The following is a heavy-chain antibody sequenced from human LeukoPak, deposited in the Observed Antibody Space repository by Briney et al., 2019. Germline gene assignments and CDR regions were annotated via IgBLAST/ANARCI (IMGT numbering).Heavy chain of an antibody. CDR2: IGSSGSTI. CDR1: GFTFSDYY. J-gene: IGHJ4*02. CDR3: ARDRYVGATTAGDSDS. D-gene: IGHD1-26*01. Sequence: GGSLRLSCAASGFTFSDYYMSWIRQAPGKGLEWASYIGSSGSTIYYADSVKGRFTISRDNAKNSLYLQMNSLRAEDTAVYYCARDRYVGATTAGDSDSWGQGTLVTVSS. V-gene: IGHV3-11*01.